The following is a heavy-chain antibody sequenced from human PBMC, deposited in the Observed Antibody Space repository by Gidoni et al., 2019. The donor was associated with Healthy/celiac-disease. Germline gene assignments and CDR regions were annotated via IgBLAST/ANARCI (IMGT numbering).Heavy chain of an antibody. CDR2: IIPLFGTA. J-gene: IGHJ4*02. V-gene: IGHV1-69*01. Sequence: QVQLVQSGAEVKKPGSSVKVSCKASGGTFRSSAISWVRQAPGQGLEGMGGIIPLFGTATYAQKFQGRVTITADESTSTAYMELSSLRSEDTAVYYCAREERSSGWYGSFSSYWGQGTLVTVSS. D-gene: IGHD6-19*01. CDR1: GGTFRSSA. CDR3: AREERSSGWYGSFSSY.